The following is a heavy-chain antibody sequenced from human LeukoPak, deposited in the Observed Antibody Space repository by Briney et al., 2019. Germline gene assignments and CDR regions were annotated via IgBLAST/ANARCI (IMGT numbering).Heavy chain of an antibody. CDR2: IYSGGST. V-gene: IGHV3-53*01. J-gene: IGHJ4*02. D-gene: IGHD6-19*01. CDR3: ARDQGIAVAGRHGDLDY. Sequence: PGGSLRLSCAASGFTFSSYAMSWVRQAPGKGLEWVSVIYSGGSTYYADSVKGRFTISRDNSKNTLYLQMNSLRAEDTAVYYCARDQGIAVAGRHGDLDYWGQGTLVTVSS. CDR1: GFTFSSYA.